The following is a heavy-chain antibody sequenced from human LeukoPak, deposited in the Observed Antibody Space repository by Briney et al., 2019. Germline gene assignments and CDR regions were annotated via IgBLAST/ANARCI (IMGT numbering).Heavy chain of an antibody. J-gene: IGHJ6*03. CDR2: MNPNSGNT. D-gene: IGHD6-6*01. CDR1: GYTFTSYD. CDR3: ARGHYRRYSSSSPPPYMDV. V-gene: IGHV1-8*01. Sequence: GASVKVSCKASGYTFTSYDINWVRQATGQGLEWMGWMNPNSGNTGCAQKFQGRVTMTRNTSISTAYMELSSLRSEDTAVYYCARGHYRRYSSSSPPPYMDVWGKGTTVTVSS.